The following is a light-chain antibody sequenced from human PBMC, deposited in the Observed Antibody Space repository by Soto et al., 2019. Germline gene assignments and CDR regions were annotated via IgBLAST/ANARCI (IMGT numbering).Light chain of an antibody. CDR1: SSDVGGYNY. CDR3: NSYTSSSALV. CDR2: EVS. J-gene: IGLJ1*01. Sequence: LTQPASVSGSPGQSITISCTGTSSDVGGYNYVSWYQHYPGKAPKLMIYEVSNRPSGVSNRFSGSKSGNTASLTISGLQAEDEADYYCNSYTSSSALVFGTGTKVTVL. V-gene: IGLV2-14*01.